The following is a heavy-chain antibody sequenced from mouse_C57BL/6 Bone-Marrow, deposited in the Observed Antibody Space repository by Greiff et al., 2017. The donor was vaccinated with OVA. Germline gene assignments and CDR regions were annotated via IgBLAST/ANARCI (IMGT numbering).Heavy chain of an antibody. V-gene: IGHV5-6*01. J-gene: IGHJ2*01. Sequence: EVQLVESGGDLVKPGGSLKLSCAASGFTFSSYGMSWVRQTPDKRLEWVATISSGGSYTYYPDSVKGRFTISRDNAKNTLDLQMSSLKSEDTAMYYCARGGFDYWGQGTTLTVSS. CDR3: ARGGFDY. CDR2: ISSGGSYT. CDR1: GFTFSSYG.